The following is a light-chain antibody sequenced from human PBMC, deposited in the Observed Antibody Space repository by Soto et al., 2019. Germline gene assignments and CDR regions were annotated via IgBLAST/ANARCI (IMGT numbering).Light chain of an antibody. CDR1: QSVLYSSNNKNY. V-gene: IGKV4-1*01. Sequence: DIVMTQSPDSLAVSLGERATINCKSSQSVLYSSNNKNYLAWYQQKPGQPPKLLIYWASTRESGVPDRFSGSGSGTDFTLTISSLQDEDVEVYYCQQYYSTLYTFGQGTKV. CDR3: QQYYSTLYT. J-gene: IGKJ2*01. CDR2: WAS.